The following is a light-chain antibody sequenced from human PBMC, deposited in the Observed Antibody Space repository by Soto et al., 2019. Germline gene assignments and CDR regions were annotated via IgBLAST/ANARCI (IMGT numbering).Light chain of an antibody. CDR1: SSDVGSYNS. J-gene: IGLJ1*01. CDR3: SPFTSSTPYV. CDR2: DVN. Sequence: QSALAQPASVSGSPGQSITISCTGTSSDVGSYNSVSWYQQYPGKAPTLMIHDVNNRPSGISNRFSGSKSGNTASLTISGLQAEDEADYYCSPFTSSTPYVFGSGTKVTVL. V-gene: IGLV2-14*03.